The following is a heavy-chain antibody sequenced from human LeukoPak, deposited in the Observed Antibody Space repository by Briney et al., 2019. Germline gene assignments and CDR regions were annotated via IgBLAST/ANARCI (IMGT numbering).Heavy chain of an antibody. CDR3: ARDPDGSGYYYGYFDY. D-gene: IGHD3-22*01. CDR1: GDSVSSNSAA. V-gene: IGHV6-1*01. J-gene: IGHJ4*02. CDR2: TYYRSKWYN. Sequence: SQTLSLTCAISGDSVSSNSAAWNWIRQSPSRGLEWLGRTYYRSKWYNDYAVSVKSRITINPETSKNQFCLQLNSVTPEDTAVYYCARDPDGSGYYYGYFDYWGQGTLVTVSS.